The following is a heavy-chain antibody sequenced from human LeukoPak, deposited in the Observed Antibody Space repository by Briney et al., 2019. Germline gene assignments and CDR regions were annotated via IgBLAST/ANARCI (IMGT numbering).Heavy chain of an antibody. D-gene: IGHD3-10*01. J-gene: IGHJ4*02. CDR3: AGFTFFRGVITFDY. CDR1: GGSISSSSYY. CDR2: IYYSGST. Sequence: SETLSLTCTVSGGSISSSSYYWGWIRQPPGKGLEWIGSIYYSGSTYYNPSLKSRVTISVDTSKNQSSLKLSSVTAADTAVYSCAGFTFFRGVITFDYWGQGTLVTVSS. V-gene: IGHV4-39*07.